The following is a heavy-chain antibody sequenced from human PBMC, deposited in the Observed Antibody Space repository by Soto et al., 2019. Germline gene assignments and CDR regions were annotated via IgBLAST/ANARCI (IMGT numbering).Heavy chain of an antibody. CDR3: ARGYLRFLESYQSLNWFDP. D-gene: IGHD3-3*01. J-gene: IGHJ5*02. CDR1: GGTFSSYA. CDR2: IIPIFGTA. V-gene: IGHV1-69*01. Sequence: QVQLVQSGAEVKKPGSSVKVSCKASGGTFSSYAISWVRQAPGQGLEWMGGIIPIFGTANYAQKFQGRVTITADESTSTAYMELSSLRSEDTAVYYCARGYLRFLESYQSLNWFDPWGHGTLVTVSS.